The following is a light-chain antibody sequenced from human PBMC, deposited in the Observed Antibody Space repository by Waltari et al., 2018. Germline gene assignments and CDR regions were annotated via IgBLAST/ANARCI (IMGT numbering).Light chain of an antibody. CDR1: QSISNW. CDR2: KAS. CDR3: QQYNSYSIT. J-gene: IGKJ5*01. V-gene: IGKV1-5*03. Sequence: DIQMTQSPSTLSASVGDRVTIACRASQSISNWLAWYQQKPGKAPKLLIYKASNLEGGVPSRFSGSGSGTEFILTINSLQPDDFATYYCQQYNSYSITFGQGTRLEIK.